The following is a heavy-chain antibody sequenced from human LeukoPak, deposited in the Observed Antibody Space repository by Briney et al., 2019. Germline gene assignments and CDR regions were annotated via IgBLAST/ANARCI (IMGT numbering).Heavy chain of an antibody. V-gene: IGHV4-34*01. Sequence: SETLSLTCAVYGGSFSGYYWSWIRQPPGKGLEWIGEISHGGSTHYNPSLKSRVTISLDTSKNQFSLKLSSVTAADTAMYYCATHLMGITNYCFDYWGQGTLVTVSS. CDR3: ATHLMGITNYCFDY. D-gene: IGHD1-14*01. CDR1: GGSFSGYY. J-gene: IGHJ4*02. CDR2: ISHGGST.